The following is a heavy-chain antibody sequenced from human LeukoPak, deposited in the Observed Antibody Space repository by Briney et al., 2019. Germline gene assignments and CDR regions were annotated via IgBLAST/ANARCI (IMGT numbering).Heavy chain of an antibody. CDR3: AKSLSGYYSNFDY. V-gene: IGHV3-23*01. Sequence: GGSLRLSCAASAFTFSSYAMSWVRQAPGKGLVWVSTITPTGGNTFHADSVRGRFSISRDNSKNTLYLQMNSLRADDTALYYRAKSLSGYYSNFDYWGQGTLVTVSS. D-gene: IGHD3-22*01. CDR1: AFTFSSYA. J-gene: IGHJ4*02. CDR2: ITPTGGNT.